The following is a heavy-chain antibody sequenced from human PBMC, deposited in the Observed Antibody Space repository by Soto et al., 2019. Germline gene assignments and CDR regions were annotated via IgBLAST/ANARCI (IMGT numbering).Heavy chain of an antibody. CDR1: GFTFSNYW. J-gene: IGHJ4*02. D-gene: IGHD2-15*01. CDR3: TRADGGNTAQDY. CDR2: INRDGSST. V-gene: IGHV3-74*01. Sequence: EVQLVESGGGLVQPGGSLRLSCAASGFTFSNYWMHWVRQAPGKGLVWVSRINRDGSSTTYADSVKGRFTISRDNAKSTLYLQMNSLRAEDTAVYYCTRADGGNTAQDYWGQGSLVTVSS.